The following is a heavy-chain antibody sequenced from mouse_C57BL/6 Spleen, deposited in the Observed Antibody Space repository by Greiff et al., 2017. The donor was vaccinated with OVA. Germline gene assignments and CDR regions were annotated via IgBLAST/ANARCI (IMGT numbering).Heavy chain of an antibody. CDR1: GYTFTTYP. V-gene: IGHV1-47*01. J-gene: IGHJ1*03. CDR2: FHPYNDDT. CDR3: ARGTTVRYWYFDV. D-gene: IGHD1-1*01. Sequence: VKLQESGAELVKPGASVKMSCKASGYTFTTYPIEWMKQNHGKSLEWIGNFHPYNDDTKYNEKFKGKATLTVEKSSSTVYLELSRLTSDDSAVYYCARGTTVRYWYFDVWGTGTTVTVSS.